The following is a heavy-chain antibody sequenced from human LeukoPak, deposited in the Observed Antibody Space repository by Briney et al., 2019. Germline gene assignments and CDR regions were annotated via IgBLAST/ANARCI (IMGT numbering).Heavy chain of an antibody. CDR2: INSDGSST. J-gene: IGHJ3*02. D-gene: IGHD1-7*01. CDR3: ARERYNWNYVYGAFDI. Sequence: PGGSLILSCAASGFTFSRYWMHWVRQAPGKGLVWVSRINSDGSSTSYADSVKGRFTISRDNAKNTLYLQMNSLRAEDTAVYYCARERYNWNYVYGAFDIWGQGTMVTVSS. V-gene: IGHV3-74*01. CDR1: GFTFSRYW.